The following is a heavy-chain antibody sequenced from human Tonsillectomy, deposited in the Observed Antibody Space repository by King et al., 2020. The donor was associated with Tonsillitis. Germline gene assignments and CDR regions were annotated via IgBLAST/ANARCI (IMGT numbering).Heavy chain of an antibody. CDR2: ISSSSSYI. Sequence: VQLVESGGGLVKPGGSLRLSCAASGFTFSSYSMNWVRQAPGKGLEWVSSISSSSSYIYYADSVKGRFTISRDNAKNSLYLQRNSLRGEDTAVYYCARDVTGTKAFDYWGQGTLVTVSS. V-gene: IGHV3-21*01. CDR3: ARDVTGTKAFDY. D-gene: IGHD1-7*01. CDR1: GFTFSSYS. J-gene: IGHJ4*02.